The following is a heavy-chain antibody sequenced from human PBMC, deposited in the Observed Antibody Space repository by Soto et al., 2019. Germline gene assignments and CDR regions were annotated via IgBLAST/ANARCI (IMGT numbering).Heavy chain of an antibody. CDR1: GFTFSSFA. Sequence: QVQLVESGGGVVQPGRSLRLSCAASGFTFSSFAFHWVRQAPGKGLEWVAVITYDGSNKYYADSVTGRFTISRYNSKNTLYLQMNSLRAENTALYYCARDIEDYYGSGSYPSGIDYWGQGTLVTVSS. J-gene: IGHJ4*02. D-gene: IGHD3-10*01. CDR2: ITYDGSNK. V-gene: IGHV3-30-3*01. CDR3: ARDIEDYYGSGSYPSGIDY.